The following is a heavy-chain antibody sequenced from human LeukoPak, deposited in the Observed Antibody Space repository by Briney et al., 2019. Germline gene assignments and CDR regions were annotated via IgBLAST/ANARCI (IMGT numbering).Heavy chain of an antibody. CDR1: GFTFSTYG. V-gene: IGHV3-23*01. Sequence: GGSLRLSCVASGFTFSTYGMSWVRQAPGKGLEWVSAISGSGGSTYYADSVKGRFTTSRDNSKNMLYLQMNSLRAEDTAVYYCAKDGGEYYDILTGYYPRLYYMDVWGKGTTVTISS. D-gene: IGHD3-9*01. J-gene: IGHJ6*03. CDR2: ISGSGGST. CDR3: AKDGGEYYDILTGYYPRLYYMDV.